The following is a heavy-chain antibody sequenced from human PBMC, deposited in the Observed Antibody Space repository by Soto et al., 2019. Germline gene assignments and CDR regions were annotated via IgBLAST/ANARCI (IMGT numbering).Heavy chain of an antibody. J-gene: IGHJ6*02. V-gene: IGHV1-18*01. D-gene: IGHD1-26*01. CDR1: GYTFTSYG. CDR3: ARDRPGRTALYYYYGMDV. CDR2: ISAYNGNT. Sequence: QVQLVQSGAEVKKPGASVKVSCKASGYTFTSYGISWVRQAPGQGLEWMGWISAYNGNTNYAQKLQGRVTMTTDTXTXTXXMELRSLRSDDTAVYYCARDRPGRTALYYYYGMDVWGQGTTVTVSS.